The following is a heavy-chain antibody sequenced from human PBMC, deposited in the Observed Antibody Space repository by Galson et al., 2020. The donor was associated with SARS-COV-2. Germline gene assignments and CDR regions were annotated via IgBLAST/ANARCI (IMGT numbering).Heavy chain of an antibody. D-gene: IGHD3-10*01. CDR1: GFSLSTTGMC. Sequence: SGPTLVKPTQTLTLTCTFSGFSLSTTGMCVSWIRQPPGKALEWLAHIDWADDQYYSTTLKTTLTISKDTSKNQVVLTMTNMDPVDTATYYCARIRPPCYYGAGSFDYWGQGTLVTVSS. CDR3: ARIRPPCYYGAGSFDY. CDR2: IDWADDQ. J-gene: IGHJ4*02. V-gene: IGHV2-70*01.